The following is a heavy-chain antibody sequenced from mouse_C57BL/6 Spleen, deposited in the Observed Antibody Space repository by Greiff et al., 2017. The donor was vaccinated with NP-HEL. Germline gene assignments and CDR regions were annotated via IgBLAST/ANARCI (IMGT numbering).Heavy chain of an antibody. J-gene: IGHJ4*01. V-gene: IGHV5-4*03. Sequence: EVKLMESGGGLVKPGGSLKLSCAASGFTFSSYAMSWVRQTPEKRLEWVATISDGGSYTYYPDNVKGRFTISRDNAKNNLYLQMSHLKSEDTAMYYCARRSVTDYAMDYWGQGTSVTVSS. CDR3: ARRSVTDYAMDY. CDR2: ISDGGSYT. CDR1: GFTFSSYA. D-gene: IGHD2-13*01.